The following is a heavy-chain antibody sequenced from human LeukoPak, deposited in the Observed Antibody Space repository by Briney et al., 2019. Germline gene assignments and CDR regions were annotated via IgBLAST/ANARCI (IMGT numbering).Heavy chain of an antibody. CDR2: ISFDGGDK. CDR1: GFTFRDYA. J-gene: IGHJ3*02. Sequence: PGRSLRLSCAASGFTFRDYAMHWVRQAPGKGLEWVAVISFDGGDKYYADSVKGRFTISRDNSKNTLYLQMNSLRAEDTAVYYCVKDGELRPSDAFDIWGQGTMVTVSS. CDR3: VKDGELRPSDAFDI. V-gene: IGHV3-30*04. D-gene: IGHD3-10*01.